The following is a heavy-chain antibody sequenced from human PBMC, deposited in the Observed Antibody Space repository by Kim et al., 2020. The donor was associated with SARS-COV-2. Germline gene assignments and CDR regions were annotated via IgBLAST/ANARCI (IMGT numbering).Heavy chain of an antibody. CDR3: TKDFDWESGH. V-gene: IGHV3-74*01. CDR1: GITFSTSF. J-gene: IGHJ4*02. CDR2: IDGDGSTT. Sequence: GGSLRLSCVASGITFSTSFMHWVRQTPGKGLLWVSRIDGDGSTTSYADSVRGRFTISRDNAKNTVYLQMNSLRAEDTAVYYCTKDFDWESGHWGQGTLVT. D-gene: IGHD3-9*01.